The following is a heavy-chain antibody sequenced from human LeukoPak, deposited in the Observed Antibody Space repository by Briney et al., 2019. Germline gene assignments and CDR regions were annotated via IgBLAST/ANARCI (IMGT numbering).Heavy chain of an antibody. Sequence: PGGYLRLSCAASGFTFSSYSMDWVRQAPGQGLEWVSYISSSSSTIYYADSVKGRFTISRDNGKNSLYLQMNSLRAEDTAVYYCARSMTTVSDDAFDIWGQGTMVTVSS. J-gene: IGHJ3*02. CDR2: ISSSSSTI. V-gene: IGHV3-48*04. CDR3: ARSMTTVSDDAFDI. CDR1: GFTFSSYS. D-gene: IGHD4-17*01.